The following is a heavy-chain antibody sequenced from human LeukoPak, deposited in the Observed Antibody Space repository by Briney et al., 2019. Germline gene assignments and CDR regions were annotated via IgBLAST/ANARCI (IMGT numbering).Heavy chain of an antibody. CDR1: GYTFTCYY. CDR2: INPNSGGT. D-gene: IGHD2-15*01. Sequence: ASVKVSCKASGYTFTCYYMHWVRQAPGQGREGMGWINPNSGGTNYAQKFQGRGTMTRDTSISTAYMELSRLSSDDTAVYYCARVFCSGGSCTTEDFDYWGQGTLVSVSS. J-gene: IGHJ4*02. CDR3: ARVFCSGGSCTTEDFDY. V-gene: IGHV1-2*02.